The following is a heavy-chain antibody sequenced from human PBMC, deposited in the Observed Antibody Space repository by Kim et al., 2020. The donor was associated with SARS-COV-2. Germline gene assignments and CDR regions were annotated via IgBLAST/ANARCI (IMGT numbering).Heavy chain of an antibody. Sequence: GESLKISCKGSGYSFTSYWISWVRQMPGKGLEWMGRIDPSDSYTNYSPSFQGHVTISADKSISTAYLQWSSLKASDTAMYYCASLALNLAARPGIYYYYGMDVWGQGTTVTVSS. CDR2: IDPSDSYT. V-gene: IGHV5-10-1*01. D-gene: IGHD6-6*01. CDR3: ASLALNLAARPGIYYYYGMDV. J-gene: IGHJ6*02. CDR1: GYSFTSYW.